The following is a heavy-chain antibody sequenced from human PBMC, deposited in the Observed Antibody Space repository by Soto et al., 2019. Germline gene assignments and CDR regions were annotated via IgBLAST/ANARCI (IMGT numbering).Heavy chain of an antibody. V-gene: IGHV1-18*01. CDR2: ISAYNGNK. Sequence: ASVKVFCKASGYTFTSYGISWLRQAPGQGLEWMGWISAYNGNKNYAQKLQGRVTMTTDTSTSTAYMELRSLRSDDTAVYYCARDHSVRITMIVVVSYGMDVWGQGTTVTVSS. J-gene: IGHJ6*02. D-gene: IGHD3-22*01. CDR3: ARDHSVRITMIVVVSYGMDV. CDR1: GYTFTSYG.